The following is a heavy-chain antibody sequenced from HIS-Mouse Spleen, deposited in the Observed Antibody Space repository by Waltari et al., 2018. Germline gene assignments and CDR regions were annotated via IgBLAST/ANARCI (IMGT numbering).Heavy chain of an antibody. CDR2: IYYSGST. D-gene: IGHD1-1*01. V-gene: IGHV4-39*07. J-gene: IGHJ4*02. CDR3: ARDPRWNDGIDY. Sequence: QLQLQESGPGLVKPSETLSLTCTVSGGSISSSSYYWGWIRQPPWKGLEWIGSIYYSGSTYYNPSLKSRVTISVDTSKNQFSLKLSSVTAADTAVYYCARDPRWNDGIDYWGQGTLVTVSS. CDR1: GGSISSSSYY.